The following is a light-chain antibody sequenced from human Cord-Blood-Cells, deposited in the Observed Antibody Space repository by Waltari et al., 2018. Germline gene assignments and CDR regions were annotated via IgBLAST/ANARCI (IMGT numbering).Light chain of an antibody. CDR2: GAS. Sequence: EIVMTQSPATLSVSPGERATLSRRASQGVSSNLAWHQRKPGQAPRRLIYGASTRVTGIPARFSGSGSGTEFTLTISSLQSEDCAVYYCQQYNNWPRTFGQGTKVEIK. CDR1: QGVSSN. V-gene: IGKV3D-15*01. J-gene: IGKJ1*01. CDR3: QQYNNWPRT.